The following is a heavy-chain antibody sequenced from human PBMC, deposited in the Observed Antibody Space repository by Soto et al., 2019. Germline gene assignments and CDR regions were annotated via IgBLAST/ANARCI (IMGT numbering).Heavy chain of an antibody. Sequence: QVQLVQSGAEVQKPGSSVKVSCKASGVTFSSYAISWVRQAPGQGLEWMGGIIPIFGTANYAQKFQGRVTITADESTSTAYMELSSLRSEDTAVYYCATQGLPNYYYSGMDVWGQGTTVTVSS. D-gene: IGHD5-18*01. CDR2: IIPIFGTA. J-gene: IGHJ6*02. V-gene: IGHV1-69*12. CDR3: ATQGLPNYYYSGMDV. CDR1: GVTFSSYA.